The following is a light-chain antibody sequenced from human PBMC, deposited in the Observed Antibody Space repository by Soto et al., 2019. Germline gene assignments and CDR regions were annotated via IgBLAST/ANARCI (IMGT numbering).Light chain of an antibody. CDR1: QTISTW. CDR3: QQYKSVSVLT. Sequence: DIQMTQSPSTLSASVGDRVTITCRASQTISTWLAWYQQKPGKDPKLLIYKASTLERGVQSRFSGSGSGREFSITISSLQPDDFAKYYCQQYKSVSVLTFGGGKKVEIK. J-gene: IGKJ4*01. V-gene: IGKV1-5*03. CDR2: KAS.